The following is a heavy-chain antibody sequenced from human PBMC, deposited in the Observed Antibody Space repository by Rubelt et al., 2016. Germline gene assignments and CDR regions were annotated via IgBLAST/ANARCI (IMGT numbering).Heavy chain of an antibody. CDR3: ASQDYDSSGYYTQIDAFDI. V-gene: IGHV4-38-2*02. CDR2: IYHSGST. J-gene: IGHJ3*02. CDR1: GYSISSGYY. D-gene: IGHD3-22*01. Sequence: QVQLQESGPGLVKPSETLSLTCTVSGYSISSGYYWGWIRQPPGKGLEWIGSIYHSGSTYYNPSLKSRVTISVDTSKNQFSLKLSAVTAADTAVYYCASQDYDSSGYYTQIDAFDIWGQGTMVTVSS.